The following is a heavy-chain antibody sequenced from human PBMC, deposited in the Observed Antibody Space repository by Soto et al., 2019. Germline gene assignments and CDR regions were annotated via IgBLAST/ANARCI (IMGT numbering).Heavy chain of an antibody. CDR1: GVTFINAW. J-gene: IGHJ6*02. Sequence: WGSLRLACAASGVTFINAWMILFRQSPFKWLEWVVRIKSKTDGGTTDYAAPVKGRFTISRDDSKNTLYLQMNSLKTEDTAVYYCTTSVRGGSRYLPYGMDVWGQGTTVTV. D-gene: IGHD2-15*01. CDR3: TTSVRGGSRYLPYGMDV. CDR2: IKSKTDGGTT. V-gene: IGHV3-15*01.